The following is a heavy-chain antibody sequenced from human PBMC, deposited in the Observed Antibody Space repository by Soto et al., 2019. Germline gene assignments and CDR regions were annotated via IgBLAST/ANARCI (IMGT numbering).Heavy chain of an antibody. J-gene: IGHJ6*02. CDR3: ARVPSPFDYYYAMDV. V-gene: IGHV4-30-4*01. Sequence: SETLSLTCTVSGDSISSGNKYWSWIRQPPGKGLEWIGYIFSSGTTYYSPSLKSRLTMSLDASQNQFSLKLNSLTDADTAVYFCARVPSPFDYYYAMDVWGQGTTVTVSS. D-gene: IGHD3-16*01. CDR1: GDSISSGNKY. CDR2: IFSSGTT.